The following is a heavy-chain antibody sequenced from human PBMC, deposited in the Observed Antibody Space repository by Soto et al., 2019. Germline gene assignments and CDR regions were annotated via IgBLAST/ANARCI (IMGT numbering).Heavy chain of an antibody. D-gene: IGHD1-20*01. CDR1: GLTFNNYA. J-gene: IGHJ4*02. Sequence: GGSLRLSCAASGLTFNNYAMSWVRQAPGKGLEWISAISASDGSTYYADSVKGRFTISRDNSKNTLYLQMSSLRAEDTAVYYCASPPRPTLADNIFDYWGQGTLVTVS. CDR2: ISASDGST. V-gene: IGHV3-23*01. CDR3: ASPPRPTLADNIFDY.